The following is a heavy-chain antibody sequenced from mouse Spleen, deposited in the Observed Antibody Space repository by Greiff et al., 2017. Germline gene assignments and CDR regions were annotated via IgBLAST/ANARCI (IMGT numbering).Heavy chain of an antibody. D-gene: IGHD2-1*01. CDR1: GYAFSSSW. CDR2: IYPGDGDT. J-gene: IGHJ3*01. CDR3: ARSTMGGFAY. V-gene: IGHV1-82*01. Sequence: VKLMESGPELVKPGASVKISCKASGYAFSSSWMNWVKQRPGKGLEWIGRIYPGDGDTNYNGKFKGKATLTADKSSSTAYMQLSSLTSEDSAVYFCARSTMGGFAYWGQGTLVTVSA.